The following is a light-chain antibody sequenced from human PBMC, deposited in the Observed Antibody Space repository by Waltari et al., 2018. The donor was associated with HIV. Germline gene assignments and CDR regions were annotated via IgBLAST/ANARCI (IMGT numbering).Light chain of an antibody. V-gene: IGKV1-5*03. J-gene: IGKJ1*01. CDR3: QQYETDSRS. Sequence: DIQMTQSPSSVSASIGDRVSITCRASEDINKWLAWYQQKPGKAPNLLIYKATILETGVPSRFSGSVSGADFTLTITNLQSDDFATHYCQQYETDSRSFGQGTKV. CDR1: EDINKW. CDR2: KAT.